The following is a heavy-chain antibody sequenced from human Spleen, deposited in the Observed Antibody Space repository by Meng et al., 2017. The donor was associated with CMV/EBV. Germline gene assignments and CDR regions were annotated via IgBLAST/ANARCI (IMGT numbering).Heavy chain of an antibody. CDR3: AISRVLSTSTSRPPTYGMDV. J-gene: IGHJ6*02. D-gene: IGHD2/OR15-2a*01. V-gene: IGHV1-69*10. CDR2: VIPMVGRT. Sequence: SVKVSCKASGGTFSSYAISWVRQAPGQGLEWMGGVIPMVGRTNYGQKFQGRVTITADKSATTAHMELHSLRSEDTAVYYCAISRVLSTSTSRPPTYGMDVWGQGTTVTVSS. CDR1: GGTFSSYA.